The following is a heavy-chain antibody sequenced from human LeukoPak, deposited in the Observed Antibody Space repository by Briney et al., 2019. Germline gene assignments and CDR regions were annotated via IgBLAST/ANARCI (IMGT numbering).Heavy chain of an antibody. Sequence: GGSLRLSCAASGFTFSSYSMNWVRQAPGKGLEWVSSISSSSYIYYADSVKGRFTISRDNAKNSLYLQMNSLRAEDTAVYYCARSEAPYCSGGSCYPKGGAFDIWGQGTMVTVSS. V-gene: IGHV3-21*01. D-gene: IGHD2-15*01. CDR2: ISSSSYI. J-gene: IGHJ3*02. CDR3: ARSEAPYCSGGSCYPKGGAFDI. CDR1: GFTFSSYS.